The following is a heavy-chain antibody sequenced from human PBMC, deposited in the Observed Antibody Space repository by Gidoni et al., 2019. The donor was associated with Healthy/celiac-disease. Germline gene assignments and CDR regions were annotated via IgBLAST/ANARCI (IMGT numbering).Heavy chain of an antibody. V-gene: IGHV4-31*03. J-gene: IGHJ3*02. CDR3: ARDPYGDYPDWYAFGI. D-gene: IGHD4-17*01. CDR1: GGSISSGGYY. CDR2: IYYSGST. Sequence: QVQLQESGPGLVKPSQTLSLTCTVSGGSISSGGYYWSWIRQHPGKGLEWIGYIYYSGSTYYNPSLKSRVTISVDTSKNQFSLKLSSVTAADTAVYYCARDPYGDYPDWYAFGIWGQGTMVTVSS.